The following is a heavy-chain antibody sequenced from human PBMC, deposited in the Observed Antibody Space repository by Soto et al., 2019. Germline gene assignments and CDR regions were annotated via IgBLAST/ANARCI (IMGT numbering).Heavy chain of an antibody. Sequence: SETLSLTCTVSGGSIISGGYYWNWIRQHPGKGLEWIGYIYYSGSTNYNPSLKSRVTISVDTSKNQFSLKLSSVTAADTAVYYCARDGKYDFWSGYLDYGMDVWGQGTTVTVSS. D-gene: IGHD3-3*01. CDR1: GGSIISGGYY. V-gene: IGHV4-31*03. CDR2: IYYSGST. J-gene: IGHJ6*02. CDR3: ARDGKYDFWSGYLDYGMDV.